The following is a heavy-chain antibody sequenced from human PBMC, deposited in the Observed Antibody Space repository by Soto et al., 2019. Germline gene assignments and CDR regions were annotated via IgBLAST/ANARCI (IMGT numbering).Heavy chain of an antibody. CDR2: ISGSGGST. V-gene: IGHV3-23*01. D-gene: IGHD6-19*01. Sequence: GGSLRLSCAASGFTFSSYAMSWVRQAPGKGLEWVSAISGSGGSTYYADSVKGRFTISRDNSKNTLYLQMNSLRAEDTAVYYCAKGSSSGWPLTLQYGMDVWGQGTTVTVSS. CDR3: AKGSSSGWPLTLQYGMDV. CDR1: GFTFSSYA. J-gene: IGHJ6*02.